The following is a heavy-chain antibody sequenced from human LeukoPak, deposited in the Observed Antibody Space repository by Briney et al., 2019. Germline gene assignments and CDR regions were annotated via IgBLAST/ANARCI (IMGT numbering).Heavy chain of an antibody. CDR3: ASYSGSYYYYYYMDV. CDR2: IYYSGST. Sequence: SETLSLTCTVSGGSISSSSYYWGWIRQPPGKGLEWIGSIYYSGSTYYNPSLKSRVTISVDTSKNQFSLKLSSVTAADTAVYCCASYSGSYYYYYYMDVWGKGTTVTISS. V-gene: IGHV4-39*01. J-gene: IGHJ6*03. CDR1: GGSISSSSYY. D-gene: IGHD2-15*01.